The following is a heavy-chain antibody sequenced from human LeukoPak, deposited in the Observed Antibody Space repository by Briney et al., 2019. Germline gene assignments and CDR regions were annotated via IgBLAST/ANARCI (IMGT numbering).Heavy chain of an antibody. CDR2: INHSGST. CDR1: GGSFSGYY. V-gene: IGHV4-34*01. J-gene: IGHJ6*02. CDR3: ASLSPYYYYYGMDV. Sequence: SETLSLTCAVYGGSFSGYYWSWIRQPPGKGLGWIGEINHSGSTNYNPSLKSRVTISVDTSKNQFSLKLSSVTAADTAVYYCASLSPYYYYYGMDVWGQGTTVTVSS.